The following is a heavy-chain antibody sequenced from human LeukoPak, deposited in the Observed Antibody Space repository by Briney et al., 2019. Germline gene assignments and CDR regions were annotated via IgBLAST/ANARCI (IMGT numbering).Heavy chain of an antibody. CDR1: GGSISSNY. CDR3: ARRAGIGDRGYFDS. V-gene: IGHV4-59*08. D-gene: IGHD3-3*01. CDR2: VSYRGSA. J-gene: IGHJ4*02. Sequence: SETLSLTCTVSGGSISSNYWCWIRQPPGKGPEYIGYVSYRGSANYNPSLKSRVTVSADTSKSQFSLRLSSVTAADTAIYYCARRAGIGDRGYFDSWGQGTPVTVSS.